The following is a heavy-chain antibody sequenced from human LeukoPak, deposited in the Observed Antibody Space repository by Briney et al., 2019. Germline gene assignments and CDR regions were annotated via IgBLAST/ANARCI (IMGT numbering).Heavy chain of an antibody. V-gene: IGHV3-21*01. CDR1: GFTFSSYS. CDR2: ISSSSSYI. J-gene: IGHJ6*04. CDR3: ARDRGFDRKNLYYDV. Sequence: KSGGSLRLSCAASGFTFSSYSMNWVRQAPGKGLEWVSSISSSSSYIYYADSVKGRFTISRDSAKNSLYLQMNSLRAEDTAVYYCARDRGFDRKNLYYDVWGKGTTVTVSS. D-gene: IGHD3-16*01.